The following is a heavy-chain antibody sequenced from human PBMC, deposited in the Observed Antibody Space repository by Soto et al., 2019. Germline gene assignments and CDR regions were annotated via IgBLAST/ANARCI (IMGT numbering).Heavy chain of an antibody. CDR1: GFTFSSYA. Sequence: GGSLRLSCAASGFTFSSYAMHWVRQAPGKGLEWVAVISYDGSNKYYADSVKGRFTISRDNSKNTLYLQMNSLRAEDTAVYYCAWGSSNTFSYYYYYYGMDVWGQGTTVTVS. V-gene: IGHV3-30-3*01. CDR2: ISYDGSNK. J-gene: IGHJ6*02. D-gene: IGHD3-16*01. CDR3: AWGSSNTFSYYYYYYGMDV.